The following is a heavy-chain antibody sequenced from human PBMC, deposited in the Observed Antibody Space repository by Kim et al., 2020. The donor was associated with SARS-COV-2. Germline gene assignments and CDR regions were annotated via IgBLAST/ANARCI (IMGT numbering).Heavy chain of an antibody. D-gene: IGHD3-22*01. CDR3: ASGTYSYDSSGYADAFDM. Sequence: GGSLRLSCAASGFTVSSNYMIWVRQAPGKGLEWVSVIYRGGTTYYADAVKGRFTISRDNSKNTLYLEMNSLRAEDTAVYYCASGTYSYDSSGYADAFDMWGQGTMVTVSS. J-gene: IGHJ3*02. CDR2: IYRGGTT. CDR1: GFTVSSNY. V-gene: IGHV3-66*01.